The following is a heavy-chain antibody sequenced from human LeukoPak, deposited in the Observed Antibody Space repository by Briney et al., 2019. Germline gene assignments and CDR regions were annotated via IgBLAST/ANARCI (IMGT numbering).Heavy chain of an antibody. J-gene: IGHJ6*02. CDR2: IEYSGST. V-gene: IGHV4-31*03. CDR3: ARDNRRFGEKGGMDV. D-gene: IGHD3-10*01. CDR1: GGSVRNGGYY. Sequence: SETLSLTCTVSGGSVRNGGYYWTWIRQHPGNGLEWIAYIEYSGSTYYNPSLKSRVTLSVDTSKNQFSLKLSSVTAADTAVYYCARDNRRFGEKGGMDVWGQGTTVTVSS.